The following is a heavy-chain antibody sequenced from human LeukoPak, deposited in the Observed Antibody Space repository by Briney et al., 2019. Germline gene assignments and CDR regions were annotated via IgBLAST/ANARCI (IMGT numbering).Heavy chain of an antibody. CDR1: GFTFSSYA. V-gene: IGHV3-23*01. J-gene: IGHJ4*02. CDR3: ATTSSGWYGTFDY. Sequence: GGSLRLSCAASGFTFSSYAMSWVRQAPGKGLEWVSAISGSGGSTYYADSVKGRFTISRDNSKNTLYLQMNSLRAEDTAVYYCATTSSGWYGTFDYWGQGTLVTVPS. D-gene: IGHD6-19*01. CDR2: ISGSGGST.